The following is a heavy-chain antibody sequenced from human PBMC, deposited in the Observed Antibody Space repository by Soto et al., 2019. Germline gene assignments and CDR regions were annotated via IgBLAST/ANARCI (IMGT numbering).Heavy chain of an antibody. CDR2: IYPGDSDT. J-gene: IGHJ3*02. Sequence: GESLKISCKGSGYSFTIYWIGWVRQMPGKGLEWMGIIYPGDSDTRYSPSFQGQVTISADKSISTAYLQWSSLKASDTAMYYCARRGGYSGIFDAFDIWGQGTMVTVSS. CDR3: ARRGGYSGIFDAFDI. D-gene: IGHD1-26*01. CDR1: GYSFTIYW. V-gene: IGHV5-51*01.